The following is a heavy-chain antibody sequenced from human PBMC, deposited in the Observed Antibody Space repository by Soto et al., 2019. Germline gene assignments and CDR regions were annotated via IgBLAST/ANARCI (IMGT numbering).Heavy chain of an antibody. D-gene: IGHD3-22*01. CDR3: ARVRPEFYDSSGYSDY. CDR2: IYYSGST. V-gene: IGHV4-31*03. J-gene: IGHJ4*02. CDR1: GGSISSGGYY. Sequence: SETLSLTCTVSGGSISSGGYYWSWIRQHPGKGLEWIGYIYYSGSTYYNPSLKSRVTISVDTSKNQFSLKLSSVTAADTAVYYCARVRPEFYDSSGYSDYWGQGTLVTVSS.